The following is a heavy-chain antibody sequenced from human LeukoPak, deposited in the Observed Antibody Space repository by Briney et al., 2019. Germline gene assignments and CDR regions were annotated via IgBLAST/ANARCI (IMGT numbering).Heavy chain of an antibody. CDR3: AKEADSSALGDAFDI. V-gene: IGHV3-53*05. CDR1: GFTVSDNY. Sequence: GGSLRLSCAASGFTVSDNYMSWVRQAPGKGLEWVSVIYSGGNTYYADSVKGRFTISRDNSKNTLYLQMNSLRAEDTAVYYCAKEADSSALGDAFDIWGQGTMVTVSS. D-gene: IGHD6-19*01. J-gene: IGHJ3*02. CDR2: IYSGGNT.